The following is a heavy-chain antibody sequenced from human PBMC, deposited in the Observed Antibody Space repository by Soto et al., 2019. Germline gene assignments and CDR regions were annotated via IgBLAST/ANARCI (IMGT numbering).Heavy chain of an antibody. Sequence: KPSETPSLTCTVSNGSVSSGTYSWSWVRQPPGKGLEWIGYIYYSGTTYYTPSLKSRLTMSMDRANDHFSLNLTSVTAADTAVYFCARGHYYYGMDVWGQGITVTVSS. CDR2: IYYSGTT. J-gene: IGHJ6*02. CDR3: ARGHYYYGMDV. V-gene: IGHV4-30-2*01. CDR1: NGSVSSGTYS.